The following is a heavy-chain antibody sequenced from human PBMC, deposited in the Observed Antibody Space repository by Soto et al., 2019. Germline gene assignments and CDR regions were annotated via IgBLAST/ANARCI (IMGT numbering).Heavy chain of an antibody. CDR2: IYYSGST. Sequence: SETLSLTCAVYGGSISSGGYYWSWIRQHPGKGLEWIGYIYYSGSTYYNPSLKSRVTISVDTSKNQFSLKLSSVTAADTAVYYCARGGSSDYYYYYYMDVWGKGTTVTVSS. CDR3: ARGGSSDYYYYYYMDV. V-gene: IGHV4-31*11. J-gene: IGHJ6*03. D-gene: IGHD6-6*01. CDR1: GGSISSGGYY.